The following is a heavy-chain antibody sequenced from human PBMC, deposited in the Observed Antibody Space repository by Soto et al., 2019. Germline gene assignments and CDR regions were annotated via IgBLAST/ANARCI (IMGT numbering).Heavy chain of an antibody. CDR1: GGSFSGYY. CDR3: ARRGGGINY. J-gene: IGHJ4*02. D-gene: IGHD3-10*01. Sequence: SETLSLTCAVYGGSFSGYYWSWIRQPPGKGQEWIGEINHSGSTNYNPSLKSRVTISVDTSKNQFSLKLSSVTAADTAVYYCARRGGGINYWGQGTLVTVSS. CDR2: INHSGST. V-gene: IGHV4-34*01.